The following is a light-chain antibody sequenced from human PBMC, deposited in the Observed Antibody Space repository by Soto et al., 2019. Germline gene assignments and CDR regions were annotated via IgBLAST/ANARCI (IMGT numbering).Light chain of an antibody. Sequence: EIVLTQSPGTLSLSPGERATLSCRASQSVSSSYLAWYQQPPGQAPRLLIYGASSRATGIPDRFSGSGSGTDFTLTISRLEPDDFAVYYCQQYGSSVFTFGPGTKVDIK. J-gene: IGKJ3*01. CDR1: QSVSSSY. CDR3: QQYGSSVFT. V-gene: IGKV3-20*01. CDR2: GAS.